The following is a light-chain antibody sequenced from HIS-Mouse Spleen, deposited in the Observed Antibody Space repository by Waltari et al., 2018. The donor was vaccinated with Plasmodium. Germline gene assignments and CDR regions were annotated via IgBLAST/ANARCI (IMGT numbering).Light chain of an antibody. CDR3: QQYGSSPIP. V-gene: IGKV3-20*01. Sequence: EIVLTQSPGTLSLSPGERATLSCRASQSVSSSYLAWYKQKPGQDPRLLILGASSRATGIPDRFSGSESGTDFTLTISRLEPEDFAVYYCQQYGSSPIPFGQGTRLEIK. CDR2: GAS. J-gene: IGKJ5*01. CDR1: QSVSSSY.